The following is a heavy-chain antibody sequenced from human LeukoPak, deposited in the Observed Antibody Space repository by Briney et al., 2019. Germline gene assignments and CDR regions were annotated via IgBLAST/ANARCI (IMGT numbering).Heavy chain of an antibody. J-gene: IGHJ5*02. CDR1: GYSFTSYW. CDR2: IFPGDSDT. D-gene: IGHD3-10*01. CDR3: ARLRSRDGSGSYYNGFDL. Sequence: GESLKISGKGSGYSFTSYWTGWVRQMPGKGLEWLGIIFPGDSDTRYSPSFQGQVTISADKSISTAYLQWSSLKASDTAMYYCARLRSRDGSGSYYNGFDLWGQGTLVTVSS. V-gene: IGHV5-51*01.